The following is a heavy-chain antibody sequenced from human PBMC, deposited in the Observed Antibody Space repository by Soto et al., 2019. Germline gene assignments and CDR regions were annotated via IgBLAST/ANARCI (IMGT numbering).Heavy chain of an antibody. Sequence: QVQLVQSGAEVKKPGSSVKVSCKASGGTFSSYAISWVRQAPGQWLEWMGGIIPIFGTANYAQKFQGRVTITADESTSTAYMELSSLRSEDTAVYYCASGSGYSYGYCLDYWGQGTLVTVSS. CDR1: GGTFSSYA. J-gene: IGHJ4*02. D-gene: IGHD5-18*01. CDR2: IIPIFGTA. CDR3: ASGSGYSYGYCLDY. V-gene: IGHV1-69*01.